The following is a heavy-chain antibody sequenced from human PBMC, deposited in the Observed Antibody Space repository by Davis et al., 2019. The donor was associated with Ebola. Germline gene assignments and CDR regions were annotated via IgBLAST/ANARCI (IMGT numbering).Heavy chain of an antibody. Sequence: AASVKVSCKASGYTFTSYDINWVRQATGQGLEWMGWMNPNSGNTGYAQKFQGRVTMTRNTSISTAYMELSSLRSEDTAVYYCAREASITIFGVVIPPDYYYYGMDVWGQGTTVTVSS. J-gene: IGHJ6*02. CDR2: MNPNSGNT. V-gene: IGHV1-8*01. CDR3: AREASITIFGVVIPPDYYYYGMDV. D-gene: IGHD3-3*01. CDR1: GYTFTSYD.